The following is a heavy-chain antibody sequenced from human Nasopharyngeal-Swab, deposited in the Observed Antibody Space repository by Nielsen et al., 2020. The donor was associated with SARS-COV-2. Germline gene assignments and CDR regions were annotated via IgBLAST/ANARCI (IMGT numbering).Heavy chain of an antibody. CDR2: IWYDGSNK. Sequence: GGSLRLSCAASGFTFSSYGMHWVRQAPGKGLEWAAVIWYDGSNKYYADSVKGRFTISRDNSKNTLYLQMNSLRAEDTAVYYCARAYSPADYGMDVWGQGTTVTVSS. CDR3: ARAYSPADYGMDV. J-gene: IGHJ6*02. CDR1: GFTFSSYG. V-gene: IGHV3-33*01. D-gene: IGHD5-12*01.